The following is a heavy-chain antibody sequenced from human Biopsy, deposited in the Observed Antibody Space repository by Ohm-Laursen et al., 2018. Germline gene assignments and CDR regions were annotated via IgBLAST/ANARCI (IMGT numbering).Heavy chain of an antibody. J-gene: IGHJ6*02. CDR1: GFTFSSYA. CDR2: IWYDGSNK. V-gene: IGHV3-33*08. CDR3: ARDLEYGSSFYYYYGMDV. D-gene: IGHD6-19*01. Sequence: RSLRLSCAASGFTFSSYAMNWVRQAPGKGLGWVAIIWYDGSNKYYADSVKGRFTISRDDSKNTLYLQMNSLRAEDTAVYYCARDLEYGSSFYYYYGMDVWGQGTTVTVSS.